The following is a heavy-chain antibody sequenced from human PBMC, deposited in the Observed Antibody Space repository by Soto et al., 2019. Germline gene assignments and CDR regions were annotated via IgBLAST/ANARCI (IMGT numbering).Heavy chain of an antibody. D-gene: IGHD6-25*01. Sequence: GESLKISFKGGGYSFTSYWIGWVRQMPGKGLEWMGSIYPGDSDTRYSPSFQGQVTITADNSISTDYLQRSSLKASDTAMYYCARLYISSGSDTVEPTINYYGMDVWGQGTTVTVSS. J-gene: IGHJ6*02. CDR3: ARLYISSGSDTVEPTINYYGMDV. V-gene: IGHV5-51*01. CDR1: GYSFTSYW. CDR2: IYPGDSDT.